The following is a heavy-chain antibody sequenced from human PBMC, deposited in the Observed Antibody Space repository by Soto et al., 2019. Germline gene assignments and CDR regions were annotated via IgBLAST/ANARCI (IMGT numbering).Heavy chain of an antibody. CDR1: GFTFSNYA. CDR3: AKAYFVWSSEQPYYFDY. D-gene: IGHD3-16*01. V-gene: IGHV3-23*01. J-gene: IGHJ4*02. CDR2: ISGSGGRS. Sequence: EVQLLDSGGGLVQPGGSLRLSCVASGFTFSNYAMTWVRQGPGKGLEWVSGISGSGGRSYYADSVKGRFTISRDNSKSTLYLQMNSLRAEYTAVYYCAKAYFVWSSEQPYYFDYWGQGTLVTVSS.